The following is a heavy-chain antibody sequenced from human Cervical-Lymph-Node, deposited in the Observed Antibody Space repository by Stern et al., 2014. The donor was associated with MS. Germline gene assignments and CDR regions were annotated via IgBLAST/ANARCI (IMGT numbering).Heavy chain of an antibody. V-gene: IGHV3-7*01. Sequence: VQLVESGGGLVQPGGSLRLSCVASGFSFGTSWMSWVRQPPGRGLEWVAKIRQDGYDKFYVDSVKGRFTISRDNARNSLYLQMNSLTVADTAVYYCARDRRAFLDYWGQGTHVAVSS. CDR1: GFSFGTSW. CDR2: IRQDGYDK. J-gene: IGHJ4*02. CDR3: ARDRRAFLDY. D-gene: IGHD2/OR15-2a*01.